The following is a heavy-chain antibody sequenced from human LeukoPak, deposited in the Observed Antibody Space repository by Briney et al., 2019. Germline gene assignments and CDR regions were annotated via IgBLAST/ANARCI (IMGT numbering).Heavy chain of an antibody. CDR3: VNSSPGGGWLVSGNFDY. D-gene: IGHD6-19*01. Sequence: SETLSLTCTVSGGSVSSYYWSWIRQPPGKGLEWIGYIYYSGSTDYNPSLKSRVTISVDTSKNQFSLKLSSVTAADTAVYYCVNSSPGGGWLVSGNFDYWGQGTLVTVSS. CDR1: GGSVSSYY. V-gene: IGHV4-59*08. J-gene: IGHJ4*02. CDR2: IYYSGST.